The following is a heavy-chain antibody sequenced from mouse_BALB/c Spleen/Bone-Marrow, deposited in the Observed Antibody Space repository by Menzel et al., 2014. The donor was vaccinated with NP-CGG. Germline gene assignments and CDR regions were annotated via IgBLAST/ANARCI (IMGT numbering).Heavy chain of an antibody. CDR2: IAPGTGTT. Sequence: DLVKPGASVKLSCKASGYTFTKFWINWIKQRPGQGLEWIGRIAPGTGTTYYNEMFKGKATLTVDTSSSTAYIQLSSLSSEDSAVYFCARYDYAMDYWGQGTSVTVSS. V-gene: IGHV1S41*01. CDR3: ARYDYAMDY. CDR1: GYTFTKFW. J-gene: IGHJ4*01. D-gene: IGHD2-3*01.